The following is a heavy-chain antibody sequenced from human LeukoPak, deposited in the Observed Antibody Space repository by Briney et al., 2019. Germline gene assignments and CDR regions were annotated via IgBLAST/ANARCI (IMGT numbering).Heavy chain of an antibody. CDR3: AKSRSGSANWALQIFDN. CDR2: IYSGGST. Sequence: GGSLRLSCAASGFTVSSNYMSWVRQAPGKGLEWVSVIYSGGSTYYADSVKGRFTISRDNSKNTLYLQMNSLRAEDTAVYYCAKSRSGSANWALQIFDNWGQGALVTVSS. D-gene: IGHD1-1*01. CDR1: GFTVSSNY. V-gene: IGHV3-53*01. J-gene: IGHJ4*02.